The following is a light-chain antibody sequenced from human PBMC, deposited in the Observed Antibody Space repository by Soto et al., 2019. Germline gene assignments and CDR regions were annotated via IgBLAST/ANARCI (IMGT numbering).Light chain of an antibody. V-gene: IGKV1-27*01. CDR2: AAS. CDR1: QDISNY. CDR3: QEYKNAPLT. J-gene: IGKJ4*01. Sequence: DIQMTQSPSSLSASVGDRVTITCRASQDISNYLAWYQQDPGKVPKLLIYAASSLQSGVPSRFSGSGSGTDFTLTISSLQPGDIATYYCQEYKNAPLTFGGGTKV.